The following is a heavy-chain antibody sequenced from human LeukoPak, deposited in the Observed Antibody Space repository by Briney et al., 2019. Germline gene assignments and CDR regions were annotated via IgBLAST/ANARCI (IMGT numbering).Heavy chain of an antibody. CDR2: INYSGCT. D-gene: IGHD5-18*01. CDR3: ARGNRQLWLWDY. V-gene: IGHV4-59*01. J-gene: IGHJ4*02. CDR1: GGSISRSY. Sequence: SETLSLTCTVSGGSISRSYWSWLRQPPGKGLEGIGNINYSGCTNYNPSLQSRVTISVDSSKNQFSLRLSSVTAADTAVYYCARGNRQLWLWDYWGQGTLVTVSS.